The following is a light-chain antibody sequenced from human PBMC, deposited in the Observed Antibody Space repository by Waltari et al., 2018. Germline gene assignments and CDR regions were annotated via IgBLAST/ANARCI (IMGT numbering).Light chain of an antibody. CDR1: QSVGSSS. V-gene: IGKV3-20*01. CDR2: RAS. CDR3: QQHGTLPAT. Sequence: VFTQSPGTSALSPGAIATPSCRASQSVGSSSLAWYQQKPGQAPRLVIYRASRRATGIPDRFSGSGSGTDFSLTISRLEPEDFAVYYCQQHGTLPATFGQGTKVEIK. J-gene: IGKJ1*01.